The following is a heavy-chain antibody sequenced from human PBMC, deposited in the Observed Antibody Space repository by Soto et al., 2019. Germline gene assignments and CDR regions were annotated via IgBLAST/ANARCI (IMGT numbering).Heavy chain of an antibody. CDR3: ARQGTSRGSDYAAFDF. CDR2: IYPGASDI. D-gene: IGHD2-2*01. V-gene: IGHV5-51*01. J-gene: IGHJ4*02. CDR1: GYTFIYFW. Sequence: GESLKISCQASGYTFIYFWVAWVRQVPGKGLEWMGVIYPGASDIRYSPSFEGHVTISADKSTNTAYLQWSSLEAADTAIYYCARQGTSRGSDYAAFDFSGPGTLVTGSS.